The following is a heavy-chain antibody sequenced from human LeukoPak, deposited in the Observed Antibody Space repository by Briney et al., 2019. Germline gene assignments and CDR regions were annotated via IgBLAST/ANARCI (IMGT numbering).Heavy chain of an antibody. V-gene: IGHV4-38-2*01. J-gene: IGHJ5*02. CDR1: GYSISSGYY. Sequence: SETLSLTCAVSGYSISSGYYWGWIRQPPGKGLEWIGSIYHSGSTYYNPSLKSRVTISVDTSKNQFSLKLSSVTAADTAVYYCARKYSSYFAPWGQGTLVAVSS. CDR3: ARKYSSYFAP. CDR2: IYHSGST. D-gene: IGHD6-6*01.